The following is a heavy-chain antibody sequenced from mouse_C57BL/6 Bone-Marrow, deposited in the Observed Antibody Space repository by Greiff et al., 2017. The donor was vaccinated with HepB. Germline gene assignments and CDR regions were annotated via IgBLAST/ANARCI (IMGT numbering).Heavy chain of an antibody. CDR3: ARDAGSSGYVRAMDY. D-gene: IGHD3-2*02. J-gene: IGHJ4*01. CDR1: GFTFSDFY. Sequence: EVNVVESGGGLVQSGRSLRLSCATSGFTFSDFYMEWVRQAPGKGLEWIAASRNKANDYTTEYSASVKGRFIVSRDTSQSILYLQMNALRAEDTAIYYCARDAGSSGYVRAMDYWGQGTSVTVSS. CDR2: SRNKANDYTT. V-gene: IGHV7-1*01.